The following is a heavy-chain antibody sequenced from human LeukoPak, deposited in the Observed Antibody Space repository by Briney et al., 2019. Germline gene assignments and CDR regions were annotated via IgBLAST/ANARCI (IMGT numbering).Heavy chain of an antibody. CDR1: GGSFSSEA. CDR2: IIPIFGTA. Sequence: SVKVSCKAFGGSFSSEAISWVRQAPGQGLEWMGGIIPIFGTANYAQKLQGRVTITTDESPSTAYMEVSSLTSEDTAVYFCGRKAGDCGANSCYSIDYWGQGTLVTVSS. D-gene: IGHD2-15*01. V-gene: IGHV1-69*05. CDR3: GRKAGDCGANSCYSIDY. J-gene: IGHJ4*02.